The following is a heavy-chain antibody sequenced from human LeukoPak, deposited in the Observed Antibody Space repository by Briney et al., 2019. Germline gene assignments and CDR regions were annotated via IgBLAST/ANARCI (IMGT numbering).Heavy chain of an antibody. D-gene: IGHD3-22*01. J-gene: IGHJ5*02. CDR3: ARGYYDSSDSNRSSWFDP. CDR1: GFTFSSYW. V-gene: IGHV3-74*01. Sequence: PGGSLGLSCAASGFTFSSYWMHWVRQAPGKGLVWVSRLNTDGSSTSYADSVRGRFTISRDNAKNTLYLQMNSLRAEDTAVYYCARGYYDSSDSNRSSWFDPWGQGTMPSVCS. CDR2: LNTDGSST.